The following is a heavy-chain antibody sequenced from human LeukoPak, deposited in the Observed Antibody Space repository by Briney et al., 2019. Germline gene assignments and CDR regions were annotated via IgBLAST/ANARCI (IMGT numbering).Heavy chain of an antibody. Sequence: GGSLRLSCAASGFTFSSYSMNWVRQAPGKGLEWVSSISSSSSYIYYADSVKGRFTISRDNAKNSLYLQMNSLRAEDTAVYYCARDGVNVVVPAASDYWGQGTLVTVSS. CDR3: ARDGVNVVVPAASDY. D-gene: IGHD2-2*01. V-gene: IGHV3-21*01. CDR2: ISSSSSYI. CDR1: GFTFSSYS. J-gene: IGHJ4*02.